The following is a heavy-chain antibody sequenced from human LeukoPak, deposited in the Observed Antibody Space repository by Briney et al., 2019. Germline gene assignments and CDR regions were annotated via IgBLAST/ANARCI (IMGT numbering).Heavy chain of an antibody. Sequence: GGSLRLSCAASGFTFSSYAMSWVRQAPGKGLEWVSAISGSGGSTYYADSVKGRFTISRDNSKNTLYLQMNSLRAEDTAVYYCAKDALIVVVPAAMDFAFDIWGQGTMVTVSS. CDR1: GFTFSSYA. CDR3: AKDALIVVVPAAMDFAFDI. J-gene: IGHJ3*02. D-gene: IGHD2-2*01. V-gene: IGHV3-23*01. CDR2: ISGSGGST.